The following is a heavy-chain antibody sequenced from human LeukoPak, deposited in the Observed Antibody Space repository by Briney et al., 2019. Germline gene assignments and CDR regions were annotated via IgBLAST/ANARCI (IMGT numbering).Heavy chain of an antibody. CDR3: ARDPGSTSRDYGMDV. CDR2: IKQDGSEK. CDR1: GFTFSSYW. J-gene: IGHJ6*04. V-gene: IGHV3-7*03. Sequence: GGSLRLSCAAPGFTFSSYWMSWVRQAPGKGLEWVANIKQDGSEKYYVDSVKGRFTISRDNAKNSLYLQMNSLRAEDTAVYYCARDPGSTSRDYGMDVWGKGTTVTVSS. D-gene: IGHD2-2*01.